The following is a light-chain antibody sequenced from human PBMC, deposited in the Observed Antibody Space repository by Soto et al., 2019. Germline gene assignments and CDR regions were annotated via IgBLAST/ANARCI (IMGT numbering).Light chain of an antibody. J-gene: IGKJ5*01. CDR1: QSLSSY. V-gene: IGKV3-11*01. CDR3: QQRSNWHPDSIT. Sequence: EIVLTQSPATLSLSPGVRATLSCRASQSLSSYLAWYQQKPGQAPRLLIYDASNRATGIPVRFSGSGSGTDFTLTISSLEPGDFAVYYCQQRSNWHPDSITFVQGTRLEIK. CDR2: DAS.